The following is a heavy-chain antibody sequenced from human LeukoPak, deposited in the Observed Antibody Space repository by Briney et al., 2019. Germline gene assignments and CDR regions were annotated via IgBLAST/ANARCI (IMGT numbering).Heavy chain of an antibody. J-gene: IGHJ6*02. CDR3: ARHRCSGGSCHHSYYGMDV. V-gene: IGHV5-51*01. CDR2: IYPGDSDT. D-gene: IGHD2-15*01. CDR1: GYRFTSYW. Sequence: GESLKISCQGSGYRFTSYWIGWVRQMPGRGLEWVGIIYPGDSDTRYSPSFQGQVTISADKSISTAYLQWSSLKASDTAMYYCARHRCSGGSCHHSYYGMDVWGQGTTVTVSS.